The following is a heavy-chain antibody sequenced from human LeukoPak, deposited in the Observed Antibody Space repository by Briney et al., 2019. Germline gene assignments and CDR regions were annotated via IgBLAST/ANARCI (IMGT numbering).Heavy chain of an antibody. Sequence: SKTLSLTCTVSGGSFSSGDYYWSWIRQPPGKGLEWIGYIYYSGSTYYNPSLKSRVTISVDTSKNQFSLKLSSVTAADTAVYYCARGYYYDSSGYRGLPYYYYYGMDVWGQGTTVTVSS. D-gene: IGHD3-22*01. V-gene: IGHV4-30-4*01. J-gene: IGHJ6*02. CDR3: ARGYYYDSSGYRGLPYYYYYGMDV. CDR2: IYYSGST. CDR1: GGSFSSGDYY.